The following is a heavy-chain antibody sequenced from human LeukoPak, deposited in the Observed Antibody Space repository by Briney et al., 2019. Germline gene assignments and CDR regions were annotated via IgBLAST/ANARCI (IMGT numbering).Heavy chain of an antibody. CDR3: ARVRHCSDSSCSGVLDY. Sequence: PGRSLRLSCAASGFTFSNYPMHWVRQAPGKGLEWVAVISFDGSNKYYADSVKGRFTISRDTSRNTLNLQMNSLRAEDTAVYYCARVRHCSDSSCSGVLDYWGQGTLVIIFS. J-gene: IGHJ4*02. V-gene: IGHV3-30*04. CDR2: ISFDGSNK. D-gene: IGHD2-15*01. CDR1: GFTFSNYP.